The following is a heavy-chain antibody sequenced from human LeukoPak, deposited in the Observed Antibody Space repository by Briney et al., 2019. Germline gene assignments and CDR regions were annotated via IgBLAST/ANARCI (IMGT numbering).Heavy chain of an antibody. D-gene: IGHD6-13*01. Sequence: PSETLSLTCAVYGGSFSGYYWSWIRQPAGKGLEWIGRIYTSGSTNYNPSLKSRVTMSVDTSKNQFSLKLSSVTAADTAVYYCASTLYSSSWYSTYWGQGTLVTVSS. V-gene: IGHV4-59*10. CDR1: GGSFSGYY. CDR3: ASTLYSSSWYSTY. J-gene: IGHJ4*02. CDR2: IYTSGST.